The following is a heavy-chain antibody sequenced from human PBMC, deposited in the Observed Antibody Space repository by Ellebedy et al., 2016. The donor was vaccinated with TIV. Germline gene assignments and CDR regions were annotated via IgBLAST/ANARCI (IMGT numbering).Heavy chain of an antibody. J-gene: IGHJ5*02. Sequence: GESLKISXAASGFTFSSYAMHWVRQAPGKGLEWVSSISSSSSYIYYADSVKGRFTISRDNAKNSLYLQMNSLRAEDTAVYYCARDRKGYHNWFDPWGQGTLVTVSS. CDR2: ISSSSSYI. V-gene: IGHV3-21*01. D-gene: IGHD5-18*01. CDR1: GFTFSSYA. CDR3: ARDRKGYHNWFDP.